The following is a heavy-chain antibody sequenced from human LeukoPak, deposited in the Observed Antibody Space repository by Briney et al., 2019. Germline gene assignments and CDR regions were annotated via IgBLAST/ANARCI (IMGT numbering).Heavy chain of an antibody. J-gene: IGHJ6*03. V-gene: IGHV1-8*03. Sequence: ASVKVSCKASGYTFTSYDINWVRQATGQGLEWMGWMNPNSGNTGYAQKFQGRVTITRNTSISTAYMELSSLRSEDTAVYYCARGRKRLRYFDWLFNYYYMDVWGKGTTVTVSS. CDR2: MNPNSGNT. CDR1: GYTFTSYD. D-gene: IGHD3-9*01. CDR3: ARGRKRLRYFDWLFNYYYMDV.